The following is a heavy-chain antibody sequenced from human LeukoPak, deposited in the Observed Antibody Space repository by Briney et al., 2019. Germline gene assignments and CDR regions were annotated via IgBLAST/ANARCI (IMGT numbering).Heavy chain of an antibody. CDR1: GFTFSSYG. D-gene: IGHD3-10*01. Sequence: GGSLRFSCAASGFTFSSYGMHWVRQAPGKGLEWVAFIRYDGSNKYYADSVKGRFTISRDNSKNTLYLQMNSLRAEDTAVYYCARARITMVRGVRSNWFDPWGQGPWSPSPQ. CDR3: ARARITMVRGVRSNWFDP. CDR2: IRYDGSNK. J-gene: IGHJ5*02. V-gene: IGHV3-30*02.